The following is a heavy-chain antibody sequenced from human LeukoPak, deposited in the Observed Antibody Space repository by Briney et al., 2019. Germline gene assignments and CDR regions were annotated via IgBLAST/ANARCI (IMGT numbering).Heavy chain of an antibody. CDR2: ISHSGST. CDR3: ARERPYYGSGNFVGMDV. V-gene: IGHV4-31*03. J-gene: IGHJ6*02. CDR1: GASVSSGDYY. Sequence: SETLSLTCIVSGASVSSGDYYWTWLRQHPGEGLEWIGYISHSGSTSYNPSLESRVSISADTSKNQFSLRLSAVTAADTAVYYCARERPYYGSGNFVGMDVWGQGTTVSVS. D-gene: IGHD3-10*01.